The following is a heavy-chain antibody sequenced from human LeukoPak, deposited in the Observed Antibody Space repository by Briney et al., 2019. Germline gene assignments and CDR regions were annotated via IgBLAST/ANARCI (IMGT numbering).Heavy chain of an antibody. V-gene: IGHV3-48*01. CDR2: ISSSSSTI. CDR1: GFTFSSYS. Sequence: GGSLRLSCAASGFTFSSYSMNWVRQAPGKGLEWVSYISSSSSTIYYADSVKGRFTISRDNAKNSLYLQMNSLRAEDTAVYYCARVKRYFAWLLKPPLRLTTDYGMDVWGQGTTVTVSS. CDR3: ARVKRYFAWLLKPPLRLTTDYGMDV. J-gene: IGHJ6*02. D-gene: IGHD3-9*01.